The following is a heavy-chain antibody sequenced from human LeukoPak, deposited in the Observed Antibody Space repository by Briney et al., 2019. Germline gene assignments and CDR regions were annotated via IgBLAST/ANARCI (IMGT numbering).Heavy chain of an antibody. V-gene: IGHV3-30-3*01. CDR2: ISYDGSNK. D-gene: IGHD6-13*01. J-gene: IGHJ4*02. CDR1: GFTFSSYA. Sequence: GGSLRLSCAASGFTFSSYAMHWVRQAPGKGLEWVAVISYDGSNKYYADSVKGRFTISRDNSKNTLYLQMNSLRAEDTAVYYCARDPIAAAGTPGPYYFDYWGQGTLVTVSS. CDR3: ARDPIAAAGTPGPYYFDY.